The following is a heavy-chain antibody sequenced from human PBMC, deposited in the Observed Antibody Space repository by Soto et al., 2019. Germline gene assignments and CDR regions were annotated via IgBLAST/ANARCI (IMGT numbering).Heavy chain of an antibody. V-gene: IGHV3-30-3*01. CDR3: ASFGYYDSSGQAYYYGMDV. Sequence: GGSLRLSCAASGFTFSSYAMHWVRQAPGKGLEWVAVISYDGSNKYYADSVKGRFTISRDNSKNKLYLQMNSLRAEDTAVYYCASFGYYDSSGQAYYYGMDVWGQGTTVTVSS. CDR1: GFTFSSYA. CDR2: ISYDGSNK. J-gene: IGHJ6*02. D-gene: IGHD3-22*01.